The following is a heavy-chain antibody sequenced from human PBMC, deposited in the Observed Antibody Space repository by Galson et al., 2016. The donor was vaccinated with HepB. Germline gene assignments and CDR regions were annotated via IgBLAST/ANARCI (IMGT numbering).Heavy chain of an antibody. J-gene: IGHJ5*01. CDR1: GFTFRNFL. V-gene: IGHV3-11*06. CDR3: ARGGGTIGYTEPWFDS. Sequence: LRLSCAASGFTFRNFLFGWIRQAPGKGLEWVSHITSSSDYTGYGDSVKGRCTISRDNAKNTLFLEMNSLRAEDTAVYFCARGGGTIGYTEPWFDSWGQGTLVTVSS. D-gene: IGHD5-12*01. CDR2: ITSSSDYT.